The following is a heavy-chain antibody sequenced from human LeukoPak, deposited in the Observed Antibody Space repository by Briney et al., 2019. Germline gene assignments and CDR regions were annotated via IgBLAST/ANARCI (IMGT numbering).Heavy chain of an antibody. Sequence: WGTLRLSCAASGCTFSTYWMSWVRQAPGKGLELVANIKQDGSEKYYVDSVKGRFTISRDNAKNSLYLQVNSLSTEDTAVYYCAKTTTGYSSGRYPGWPVDYWGQGTLVTDSS. J-gene: IGHJ4*02. CDR1: GCTFSTYW. V-gene: IGHV3-7*03. D-gene: IGHD6-19*01. CDR2: IKQDGSEK. CDR3: AKTTTGYSSGRYPGWPVDY.